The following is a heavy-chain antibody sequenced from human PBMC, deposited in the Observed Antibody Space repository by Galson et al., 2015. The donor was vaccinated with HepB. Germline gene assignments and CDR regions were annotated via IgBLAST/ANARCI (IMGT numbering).Heavy chain of an antibody. CDR3: AKSSIGSSAVDY. CDR2: IHSDGSST. D-gene: IGHD2-2*01. V-gene: IGHV3-74*01. Sequence: SLRLSCAASGFTFSSYWMHWVRQVPGKGLVWVARIHSDGSSTSYADSVKGRFTISRDNAKNTLYLQMNSLRAEDTAVYYCAKSSIGSSAVDYWGQGTLVTVSS. J-gene: IGHJ4*02. CDR1: GFTFSSYW.